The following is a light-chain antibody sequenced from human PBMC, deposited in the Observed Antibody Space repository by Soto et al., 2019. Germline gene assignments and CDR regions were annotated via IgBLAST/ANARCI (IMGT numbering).Light chain of an antibody. CDR1: KLGDKY. V-gene: IGLV3-1*01. J-gene: IGLJ2*01. CDR3: QAWDSSTAP. CDR2: QDS. Sequence: SYELTQPPSVSVSPGQTASITCSGDKLGDKYACWYQQKPGQSPVLVIYQDSKRPSGIPERFSGSNSGITATLTISGTQAMDEADYYCQAWDSSTAPFGGGTKLTVL.